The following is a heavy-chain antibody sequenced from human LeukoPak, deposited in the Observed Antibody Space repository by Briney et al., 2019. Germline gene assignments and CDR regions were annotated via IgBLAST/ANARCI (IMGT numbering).Heavy chain of an antibody. J-gene: IGHJ6*02. CDR2: IKQDGSES. V-gene: IGHV3-7*01. D-gene: IGHD3-22*01. CDR1: GFTFSSYW. CDR3: ARSETTYYYDSSVYFYYYYGMDV. Sequence: GGSLRLSCAASGFTFSSYWMSWARQAPGKGLEWVANIKQDGSESYYVDSVKGRFTISRDNAKNSLYLQMNSLRAEDTAVYYCARSETTYYYDSSVYFYYYYGMDVWGQGTTVTVSS.